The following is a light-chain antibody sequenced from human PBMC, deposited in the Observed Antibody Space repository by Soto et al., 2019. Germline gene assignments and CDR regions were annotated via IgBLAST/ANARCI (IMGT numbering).Light chain of an antibody. Sequence: DIPMTQSPSSLSASVGDRVTITCRASQSIATYLNWYQQKPGKAPKVLIYAASSLQSGVPSRFRGSGSGTDFTLTISTLQPEDFATYYCQQSYSTPLTFGGGTKVEI. J-gene: IGKJ4*01. CDR3: QQSYSTPLT. V-gene: IGKV1-39*01. CDR2: AAS. CDR1: QSIATY.